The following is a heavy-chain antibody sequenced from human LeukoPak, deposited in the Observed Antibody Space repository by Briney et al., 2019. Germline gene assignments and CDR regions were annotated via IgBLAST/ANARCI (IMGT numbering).Heavy chain of an antibody. CDR3: ARDYCSSTSCCTYYYYGMDV. J-gene: IGHJ6*02. CDR1: GYTFTGYY. V-gene: IGHV1-2*02. CDR2: INPNSGGT. Sequence: GESLKISCKTSGYTFTGYYMHWVRQAPGQGLEWMGWINPNSGGTNYAQKFQGRVTMTRDTSISTAYMELSRLRSDDTAVYYCARDYCSSTSCCTYYYYGMDVWGQGTTVTVSS. D-gene: IGHD2-2*02.